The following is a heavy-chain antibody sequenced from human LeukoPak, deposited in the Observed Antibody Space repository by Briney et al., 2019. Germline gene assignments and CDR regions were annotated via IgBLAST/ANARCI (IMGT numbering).Heavy chain of an antibody. J-gene: IGHJ3*02. CDR3: AKVELPCSSTSCYYDGDAFDI. D-gene: IGHD2-2*01. CDR2: ISYDGSNK. Sequence: GGSLRLSCAASGFTFSSYGMHWVRQAPGKGLEWVAVISYDGSNKYYADSVKGRFTISRDNSKNTLYLQMNSLRAEDTAVYYCAKVELPCSSTSCYYDGDAFDIWGQGTMVTASS. V-gene: IGHV3-30*18. CDR1: GFTFSSYG.